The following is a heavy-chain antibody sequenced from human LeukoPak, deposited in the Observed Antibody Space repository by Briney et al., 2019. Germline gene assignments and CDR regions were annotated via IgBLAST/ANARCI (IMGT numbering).Heavy chain of an antibody. J-gene: IGHJ6*03. CDR1: GFTVSNNY. CDR3: ARDRSDGNYYMVV. CDR2: IYGGGST. Sequence: GGSLRLSCAASGFTVSNNYMSWVRQAPGKGLEWVSVIYGGGSTSYADSVKGRFTISRDNSKNTLYLQMNSLRVDDTGVYYCARDRSDGNYYMVVWGKGTTVIVSS. D-gene: IGHD5-24*01. V-gene: IGHV3-53*01.